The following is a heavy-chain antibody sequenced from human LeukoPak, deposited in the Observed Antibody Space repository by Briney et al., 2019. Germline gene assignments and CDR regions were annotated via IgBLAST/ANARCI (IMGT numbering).Heavy chain of an antibody. D-gene: IGHD5-18*01. V-gene: IGHV4-34*01. Sequence: KPSETLSLTCAAYGGTFSGYYWSWIRQPPGKGLEWIGGINHSGSSNCYPSLKSRVTISVDTAKDQFSLKLSSVTAADTAVYYCARGGYNGEYYYYYYMDVWGKGTTVTVSS. CDR1: GGTFSGYY. CDR3: ARGGYNGEYYYYYYMDV. CDR2: INHSGSS. J-gene: IGHJ6*03.